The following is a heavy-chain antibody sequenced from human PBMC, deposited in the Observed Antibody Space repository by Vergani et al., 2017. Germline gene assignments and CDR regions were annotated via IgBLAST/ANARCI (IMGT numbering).Heavy chain of an antibody. CDR3: ARXGYSRAPPWWFDL. Sequence: QVKLQESGPGVVKPSETLPLVCTVSNASMNGFFWGWVRQPAGKGLEWMGRIFDDGATYYDPSLEGRVTMSVDVSKNQFSLKLTSLTAADTAVYFCARXGYSRAPPWWFDLWGQGTLVTVSS. D-gene: IGHD2-21*01. J-gene: IGHJ4*02. CDR2: IFDDGAT. CDR1: NASMNGFF. V-gene: IGHV4-4*07.